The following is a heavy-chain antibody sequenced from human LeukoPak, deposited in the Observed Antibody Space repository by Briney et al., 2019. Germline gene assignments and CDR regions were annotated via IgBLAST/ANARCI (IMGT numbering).Heavy chain of an antibody. J-gene: IGHJ4*02. V-gene: IGHV4-34*01. D-gene: IGHD2-2*01. CDR1: GGSFSGYY. Sequence: PSETLSLTCAVYGGSFSGYYWSWTRQPPGKGLEWIGEINHSGSTNYNPSLKSRVTISVDTSKNQFSLKLSSVTAADTAVYYCARGGWGYCSSTSCRMFDYWGQGTLVTISS. CDR2: INHSGST. CDR3: ARGGWGYCSSTSCRMFDY.